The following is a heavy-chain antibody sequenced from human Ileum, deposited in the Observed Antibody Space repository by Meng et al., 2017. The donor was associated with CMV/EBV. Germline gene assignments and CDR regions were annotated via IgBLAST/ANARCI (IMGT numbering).Heavy chain of an antibody. J-gene: IGHJ5*02. V-gene: IGHV3-23*01. CDR2: ISGSGGST. Sequence: GESLKISCAASGFAFSSYAMSWVRQAPGKGLEWVSAISGSGGSTYYADSVKGRFTISRDNAKNSLYLQMNSLRGEDTAVYYCARFRLYNWFDPWGQGTLVTVSS. D-gene: IGHD3-10*01. CDR3: ARFRLYNWFDP. CDR1: GFAFSSYA.